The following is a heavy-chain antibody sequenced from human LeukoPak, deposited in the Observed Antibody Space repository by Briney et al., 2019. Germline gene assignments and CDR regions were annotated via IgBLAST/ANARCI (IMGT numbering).Heavy chain of an antibody. Sequence: GESLKISCKGSGYSFTSYWIGWVRQMPGKGLEWMGIIYPGDSDTRYSPSFQGQVTISADKSISTAYLQWSSLKASDTAMYYCAGYYDSSGYCYNAFDIWGQGTMVTVSS. CDR3: AGYYDSSGYCYNAFDI. CDR1: GYSFTSYW. CDR2: IYPGDSDT. V-gene: IGHV5-51*01. D-gene: IGHD3-22*01. J-gene: IGHJ3*02.